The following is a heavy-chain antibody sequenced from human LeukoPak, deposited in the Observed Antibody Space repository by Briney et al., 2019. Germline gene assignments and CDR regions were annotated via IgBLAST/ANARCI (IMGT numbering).Heavy chain of an antibody. J-gene: IGHJ4*02. CDR2: ISGSGGST. Sequence: VGSLRLSCAASGFTFSSYAMSWVRQAPGKGLEWVSAISGSGGSTYYADSVKGRFTISRDNSKNTLYLQMNSLRAEDTAVYYCAKEGTYYDFWSGYSPRSIFDYWGQGTLVTVSS. V-gene: IGHV3-23*01. CDR1: GFTFSSYA. D-gene: IGHD3-3*01. CDR3: AKEGTYYDFWSGYSPRSIFDY.